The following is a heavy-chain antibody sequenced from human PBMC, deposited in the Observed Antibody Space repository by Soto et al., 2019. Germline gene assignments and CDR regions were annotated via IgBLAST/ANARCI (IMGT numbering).Heavy chain of an antibody. J-gene: IGHJ4*02. D-gene: IGHD2-15*01. CDR1: EYTFTAYY. V-gene: IGHV1-2*04. CDR3: ARGAATYYFDY. CDR2: INLNSGGT. Sequence: XSVKVSCKASEYTFTAYYMDWVRQAPGQGLEWMGRINLNSGGTKYAQKFQGWVTLTRDTSSNTAYMEVSRLRSDDTAVYYCARGAATYYFDYWGQGTLVTVSS.